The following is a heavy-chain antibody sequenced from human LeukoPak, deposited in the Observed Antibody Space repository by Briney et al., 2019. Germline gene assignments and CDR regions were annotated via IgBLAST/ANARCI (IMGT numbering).Heavy chain of an antibody. Sequence: ASVKVSCKASGYTFTSYDINWVRQATGQGLEWMGWMNPNSGNTGYAQKFQGRVTITRNTSISAAYMELSSLRSEDTAVYYCARGPTYYDFWSGKMGFDPWGQGTLVTVSS. CDR3: ARGPTYYDFWSGKMGFDP. CDR1: GYTFTSYD. CDR2: MNPNSGNT. J-gene: IGHJ5*02. D-gene: IGHD3-3*01. V-gene: IGHV1-8*03.